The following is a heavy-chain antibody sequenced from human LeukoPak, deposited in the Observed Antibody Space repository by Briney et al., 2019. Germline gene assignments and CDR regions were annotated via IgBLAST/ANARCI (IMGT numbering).Heavy chain of an antibody. V-gene: IGHV4-34*01. CDR2: ITHSGST. CDR1: GGSFSGYY. D-gene: IGHD6-19*01. CDR3: ARDTYSSAWGF. Sequence: SETLSLTCNVSGGSFSGYYWSWIRQPPGKGLEWLGQITHSGSTTYNPSFKSRVTISVDTSENQFSLKLSSVTAADTAVYYCARDTYSSAWGFWGQGTLVTVSS. J-gene: IGHJ4*02.